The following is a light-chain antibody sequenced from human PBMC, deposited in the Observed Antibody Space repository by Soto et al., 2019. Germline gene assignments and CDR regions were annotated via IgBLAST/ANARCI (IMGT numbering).Light chain of an antibody. J-gene: IGLJ2*01. V-gene: IGLV2-23*01. CDR1: SSDVGSYNL. Sequence: QSALTQPASVSGSPGQSITISCTGTSSDVGSYNLVSWHQQHPGKAPKLMIYEGSKRPSGVSNRFSGSKSGNTASLTISGLQAEDEADYYCCSYAGSSTLGVFGGGTKVTVL. CDR3: CSYAGSSTLGV. CDR2: EGS.